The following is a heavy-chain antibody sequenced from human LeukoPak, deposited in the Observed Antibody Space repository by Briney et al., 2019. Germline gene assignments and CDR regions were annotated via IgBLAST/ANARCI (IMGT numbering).Heavy chain of an antibody. V-gene: IGHV3-7*01. CDR2: IKQDVSEK. CDR3: ARDLDYGDDYFDY. CDR1: GFTFSSYW. D-gene: IGHD4-17*01. Sequence: GSLRLSCAASGFTFSSYWMSWVRQAPGKGLEWVANIKQDVSEKYYADSVKGRFTISRDNAKKTLYLQMNSLRAEDTAVYYCARDLDYGDDYFDYWGQGTLVTVSS. J-gene: IGHJ4*02.